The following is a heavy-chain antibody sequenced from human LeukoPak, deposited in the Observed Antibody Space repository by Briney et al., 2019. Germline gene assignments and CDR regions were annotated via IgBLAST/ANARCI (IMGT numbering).Heavy chain of an antibody. CDR1: GFSFSSHS. Sequence: PGGSLRLSCVVSGFSFSSHSMSWVRQAPGKGPEWVSCIGGTGSDIYYADSVEGRFTISRDNGKNSLYLQMSSLGPEDTAVYYCARDHGGATFQHWGQGTLVTVSS. V-gene: IGHV3-21*01. CDR2: IGGTGSDI. D-gene: IGHD3-16*01. J-gene: IGHJ1*01. CDR3: ARDHGGATFQH.